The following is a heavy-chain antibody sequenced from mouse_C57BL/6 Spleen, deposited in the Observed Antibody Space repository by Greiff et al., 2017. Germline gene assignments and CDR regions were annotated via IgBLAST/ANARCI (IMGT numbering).Heavy chain of an antibody. Sequence: EVMLVESGGGLVKPGGSLKLSCAASGFTFSSYAMPWVRQTPEKRLEWVATISDGGSYTYYPDNVKGRFTIARDNAKNNLYLLMSHLKYEDTAMYCCGRVYDGNYIDYWGQGTTLTVSS. CDR1: GFTFSSYA. J-gene: IGHJ2*01. V-gene: IGHV5-4*03. D-gene: IGHD2-1*01. CDR2: ISDGGSYT. CDR3: GRVYDGNYIDY.